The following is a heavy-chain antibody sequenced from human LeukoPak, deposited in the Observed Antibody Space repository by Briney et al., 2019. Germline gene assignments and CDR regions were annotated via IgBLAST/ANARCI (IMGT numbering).Heavy chain of an antibody. J-gene: IGHJ3*02. Sequence: ASVKVSCEASGYTFSSYGISWVRQAPGQRLEWMGWISAYNGNTNYAQKFQGRVTMITDTSTSTAYMELRSLRADDTAVYYCARDGFFGSGIVGAFDIWGQGTMVTVSS. CDR1: GYTFSSYG. V-gene: IGHV1-18*01. CDR3: ARDGFFGSGIVGAFDI. CDR2: ISAYNGNT. D-gene: IGHD3-10*01.